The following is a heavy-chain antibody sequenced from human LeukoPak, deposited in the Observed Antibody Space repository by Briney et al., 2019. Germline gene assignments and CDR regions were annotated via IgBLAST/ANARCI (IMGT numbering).Heavy chain of an antibody. V-gene: IGHV4-4*02. Sequence: KSSETLSLTCAVSGGSISSSNWWSWVRQPPGKGLEWIGEIYHSGSTNYNPSLKSRVTISVDKSKNQFSLKLSSVTAADTAVYYCARQMPGYSSSGGGLEFDYWGQGTLVTVSS. CDR3: ARQMPGYSSSGGGLEFDY. CDR1: GGSISSSNW. CDR2: IYHSGST. D-gene: IGHD6-13*01. J-gene: IGHJ4*02.